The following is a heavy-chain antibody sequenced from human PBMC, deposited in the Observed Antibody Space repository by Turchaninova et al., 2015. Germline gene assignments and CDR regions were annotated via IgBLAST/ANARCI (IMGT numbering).Heavy chain of an antibody. CDR3: AGHHAEGSYAYFDF. J-gene: IGHJ4*02. V-gene: IGHV5-51*01. CDR2: IYPSDSDT. D-gene: IGHD3-10*01. CDR1: GYTFSHYW. Sequence: EVQLVQSGAEVKKPGESLRISCKGSGYTFSHYWIGWVRQMPVKGLEWMGIIYPSDSDTRYSPSFQGQVIIAGDKSSSTAYLQWSTLKASDTAIYYCAGHHAEGSYAYFDFWGQGTLVSISS.